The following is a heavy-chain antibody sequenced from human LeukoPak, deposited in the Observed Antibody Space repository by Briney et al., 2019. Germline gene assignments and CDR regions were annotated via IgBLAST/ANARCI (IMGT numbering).Heavy chain of an antibody. CDR2: IGAYNGNT. Sequence: ASVKVSCKASGYTFTSYGISWGRQGPGQGLEWLGWIGAYNGNTNYAQKLQGRVTMTTDTSTSTAYMELRSLRSDDTAVYYCARDGEWLAWGPNYYYYMDVWGKGTTVTVSS. J-gene: IGHJ6*03. CDR3: ARDGEWLAWGPNYYYYMDV. V-gene: IGHV1-18*01. CDR1: GYTFTSYG. D-gene: IGHD3-3*01.